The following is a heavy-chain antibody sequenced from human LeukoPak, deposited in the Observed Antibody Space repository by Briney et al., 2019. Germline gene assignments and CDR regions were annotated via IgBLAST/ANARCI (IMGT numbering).Heavy chain of an antibody. D-gene: IGHD3-22*01. Sequence: GGSLRLSCAASGFTFNSYWMHWVRQAPGKGLVWVSRIKSDGSTNYADSVKGRFTISRDNAKNTVSLQMNSLRAEDTGVYYCARAPSEIGGYYPEYFRHWGQGTLVTVSS. CDR3: ARAPSEIGGYYPEYFRH. J-gene: IGHJ1*01. V-gene: IGHV3-74*01. CDR1: GFTFNSYW. CDR2: IKSDGST.